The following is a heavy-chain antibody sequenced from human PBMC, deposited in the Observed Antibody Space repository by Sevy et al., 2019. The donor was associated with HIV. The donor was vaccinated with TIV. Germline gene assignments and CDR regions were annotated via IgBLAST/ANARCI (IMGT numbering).Heavy chain of an antibody. CDR2: IKSKTDGGTT. J-gene: IGHJ6*02. CDR3: TTDIVVVPAAMAGWYYYYGMDV. V-gene: IGHV3-15*01. D-gene: IGHD2-2*01. Sequence: GGSLRLSCAASGFTFSNAWMSWVRQAPGKGLEWVGRIKSKTDGGTTDYAAPVKGRFTISRDDSKTTLYLQMNSLKTEDTAVYYCTTDIVVVPAAMAGWYYYYGMDVWGQGTTVTVSS. CDR1: GFTFSNAW.